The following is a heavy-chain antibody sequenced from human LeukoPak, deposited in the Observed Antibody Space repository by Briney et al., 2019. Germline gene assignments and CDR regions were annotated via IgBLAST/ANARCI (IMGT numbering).Heavy chain of an antibody. D-gene: IGHD3-22*01. CDR1: GFTFSSYG. CDR3: AKPDDSSGYYYGYYFDY. CDR2: IWYDGSNK. J-gene: IGHJ4*02. V-gene: IGHV3-30*02. Sequence: GGSLRLSCAASGFTFSSYGMHWVRQAPGKGLEWVAVIWYDGSNKYYTDSVKGRFTISRDNSKNTLYLQMNSLRPEDTAVYYCAKPDDSSGYYYGYYFDYWGQGTLGPVSS.